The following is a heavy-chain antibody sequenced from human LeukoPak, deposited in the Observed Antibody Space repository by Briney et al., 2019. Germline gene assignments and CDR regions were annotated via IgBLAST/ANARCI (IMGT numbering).Heavy chain of an antibody. D-gene: IGHD4-17*01. CDR1: GFSVSSNY. Sequence: PGGSLRLTCAASGFSVSSNYLSWVRQAPGKGLEWVSVMYSGGSTFYADSVKGRFTISRDNSKNTLYLQMNSLRAEDTAVYYCAKDLNRPIPYGDYHSSPLDYWGQGTLVTVPS. CDR3: AKDLNRPIPYGDYHSSPLDY. J-gene: IGHJ4*02. CDR2: MYSGGST. V-gene: IGHV3-53*05.